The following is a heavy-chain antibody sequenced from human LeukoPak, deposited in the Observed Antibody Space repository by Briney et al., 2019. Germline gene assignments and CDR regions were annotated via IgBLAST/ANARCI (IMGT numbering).Heavy chain of an antibody. J-gene: IGHJ3*02. V-gene: IGHV3-9*03. Sequence: SLRLSCAASGFTFDDYAMHWVRQAPGKGLEWVSGISWSSAPIGYVGSVKGRFTISRDNVKTSLYLQMNRRRVEDMAFYYCAKGSNGSYSLDAFDIWGQGTMVTVSS. CDR2: ISWSSAPI. CDR1: GFTFDDYA. D-gene: IGHD3-10*01. CDR3: AKGSNGSYSLDAFDI.